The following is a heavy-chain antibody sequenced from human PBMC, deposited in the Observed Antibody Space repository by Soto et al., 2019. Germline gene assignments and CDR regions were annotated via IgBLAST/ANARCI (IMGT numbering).Heavy chain of an antibody. J-gene: IGHJ3*02. CDR1: GGTFSSYA. V-gene: IGHV1-69*01. CDR3: ARDGDYWGGSAFDI. Sequence: QVQLVQSGAEVKKPGSSVKVSCKASGGTFSSYAISWVRQAPGQGLEWMGGIIPIFGTANYAQKLQGRVTITADESTSTAYMELSSLSSEDTAVYYCARDGDYWGGSAFDIWGQGTMVTVSS. CDR2: IIPIFGTA. D-gene: IGHD4-17*01.